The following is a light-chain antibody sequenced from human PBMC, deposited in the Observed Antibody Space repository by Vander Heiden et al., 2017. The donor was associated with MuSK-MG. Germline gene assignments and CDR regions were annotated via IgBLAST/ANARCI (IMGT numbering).Light chain of an antibody. Sequence: VMTQSPATLSVSPGERATLSCRVSQSVGSSLAWYQQKLGQAPRLLIYAASTRATGVPARFSGSGYGTEFTLTISSLQSEDFAVYYCQQYSIWPPWTFGQGTKVEIK. CDR3: QQYSIWPPWT. J-gene: IGKJ1*01. V-gene: IGKV3-15*01. CDR2: AAS. CDR1: QSVGSS.